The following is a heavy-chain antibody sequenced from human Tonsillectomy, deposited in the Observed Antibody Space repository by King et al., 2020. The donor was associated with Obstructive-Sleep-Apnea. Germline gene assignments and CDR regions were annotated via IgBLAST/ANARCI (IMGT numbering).Heavy chain of an antibody. CDR1: GDSGASISNYY. V-gene: IGHV4-59*08. Sequence: VQLQESGPGLVKPSETLSLTCTVSGDSGASISNYYWSWIRQPPGKGLEWIGYMYYSGNTNFNPSLKSRVTISADSSKIQFSLRLSSLTAADTAVYYCARHRGVEDYGGYGDYFDYWGQGTLVTVSS. J-gene: IGHJ4*02. CDR2: MYYSGNT. D-gene: IGHD5-12*01. CDR3: ARHRGVEDYGGYGDYFDY.